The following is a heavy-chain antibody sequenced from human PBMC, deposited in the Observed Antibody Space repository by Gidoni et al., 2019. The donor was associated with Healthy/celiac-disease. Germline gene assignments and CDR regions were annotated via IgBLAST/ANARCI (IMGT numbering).Heavy chain of an antibody. CDR3: AREHCSSTSGYSWDWYFDL. J-gene: IGHJ2*01. D-gene: IGHD2-2*01. Sequence: QVQLVESGGGVVQPGRSLRLSCAAPGFTFSSYAMHWVRQAPGKGLEWVAVISYDGSNKYYADSVKGRFTISRDNSKNTLYLQMNSLRAEDTAVYYCAREHCSSTSGYSWDWYFDLWGRGTLVTVSS. CDR2: ISYDGSNK. CDR1: GFTFSSYA. V-gene: IGHV3-30-3*01.